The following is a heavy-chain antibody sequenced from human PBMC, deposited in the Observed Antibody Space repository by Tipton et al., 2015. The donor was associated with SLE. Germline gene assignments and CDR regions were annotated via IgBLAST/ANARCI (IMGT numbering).Heavy chain of an antibody. V-gene: IGHV3-23*01. Sequence: SLRLSCAASGFTFSSYGMSWVRQAPGKGLGWVSAISGSGGSTYYADSVKGRFTISRDNSKNTLYLQMNSLRAEDTAVYYCAKDHDSSGWEWFDPWGQGTLVTVSS. CDR2: ISGSGGST. D-gene: IGHD6-19*01. CDR3: AKDHDSSGWEWFDP. J-gene: IGHJ5*02. CDR1: GFTFSSYG.